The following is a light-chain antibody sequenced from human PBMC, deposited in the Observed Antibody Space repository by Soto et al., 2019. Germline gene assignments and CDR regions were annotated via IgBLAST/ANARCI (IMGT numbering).Light chain of an antibody. CDR2: KAS. Sequence: DIQMTQSPSTLSAFVGARVTITCGASQSISSWLAWYQQKPGTAPKLLIHKASSLESGVPSRFSGSGAETDFTLTIRSLQPDDSASYYFQQYNSYSSTTFGQGTKLEIK. CDR3: QQYNSYSSTT. CDR1: QSISSW. J-gene: IGKJ2*01. V-gene: IGKV1-5*03.